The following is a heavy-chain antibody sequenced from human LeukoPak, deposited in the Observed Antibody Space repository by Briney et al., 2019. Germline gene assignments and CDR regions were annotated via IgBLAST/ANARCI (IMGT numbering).Heavy chain of an antibody. CDR1: GFTFSSYA. D-gene: IGHD5-24*01. J-gene: IGHJ4*02. CDR3: AKELRWLQRYYFDY. Sequence: HSGESLSLSCAASGFTFSSYAMSWVRQAPGKGLEWVSATSGSGDSTYYADSVKGRFTISRDNSENTLYLQMNSQRAEDTAVYYCAKELRWLQRYYFDYWGQGTLVTVSS. CDR2: TSGSGDST. V-gene: IGHV3-23*01.